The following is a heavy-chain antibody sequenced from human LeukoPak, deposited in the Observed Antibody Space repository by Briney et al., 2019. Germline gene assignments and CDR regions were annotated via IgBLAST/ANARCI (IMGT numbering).Heavy chain of an antibody. D-gene: IGHD5-24*01. V-gene: IGHV3-7*03. CDR3: AKDRGYNPGWRFDP. J-gene: IGHJ5*02. CDR1: AFTLSSYG. Sequence: TGGSLRLSCGASAFTLSSYGMSWVRQAPGKGLEWGANIKEDGSEKNYVDSVKGRFTISRDNSKNTLYLQMNSLRAEDTAVYYCAKDRGYNPGWRFDPWGQGTLVTVSS. CDR2: IKEDGSEK.